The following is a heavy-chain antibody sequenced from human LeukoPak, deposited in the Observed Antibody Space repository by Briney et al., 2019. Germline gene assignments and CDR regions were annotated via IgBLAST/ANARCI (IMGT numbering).Heavy chain of an antibody. D-gene: IGHD6-13*01. J-gene: IGHJ2*01. Sequence: GESLRISCKGSAYSFTRYWISWVRQMPGKGLERMGRINPSDSYTNYSPSFQGHVTISADKFISTAYLQWSSLKASDTAMYYCARRVSRTYWYFDLWGRGTLVTVSS. CDR2: INPSDSYT. CDR1: AYSFTRYW. CDR3: ARRVSRTYWYFDL. V-gene: IGHV5-10-1*01.